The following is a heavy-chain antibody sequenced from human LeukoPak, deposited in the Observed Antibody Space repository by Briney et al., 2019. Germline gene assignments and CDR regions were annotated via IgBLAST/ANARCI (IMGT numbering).Heavy chain of an antibody. CDR2: INPSGGST. J-gene: IGHJ6*03. D-gene: IGHD5-24*01. Sequence: ASVKVSCKASGYTFTSYYMHWVRQAPGQGLEWMGIINPSGGSTSYAQKFQGRVTMTRDMSTSTVYMELSSLRSEDTAVYYCARGEMATISDYYYYYMDVWGKGTTVTISS. CDR3: ARGEMATISDYYYYYMDV. V-gene: IGHV1-46*01. CDR1: GYTFTSYY.